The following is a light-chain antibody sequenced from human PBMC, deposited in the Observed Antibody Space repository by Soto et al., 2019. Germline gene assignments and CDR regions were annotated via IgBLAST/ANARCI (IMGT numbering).Light chain of an antibody. V-gene: IGKV3-15*01. CDR1: QGIRSF. Sequence: EIVMTQSPATLSVSPGERATLSCRASQGIRSFLAWYQQKPGQAPRLLISGASTRATGIPARFSGSGSGTDFTLTISSLQSEDFAVYYCQQSASWPCTFGQGTKVEIK. CDR2: GAS. CDR3: QQSASWPCT. J-gene: IGKJ1*01.